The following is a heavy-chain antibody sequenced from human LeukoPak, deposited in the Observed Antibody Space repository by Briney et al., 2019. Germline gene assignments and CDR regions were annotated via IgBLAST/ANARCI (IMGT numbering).Heavy chain of an antibody. CDR1: GFTFSSYW. CDR3: ARGPGWFGYTHFDY. J-gene: IGHJ4*02. Sequence: GGSLRLSCAASGFTFSSYWMSWVRQAPGKGLEWVVNIKQDGSEKYYVDSVKGRFTISRDNAKNSLYLQMDSLRAEDTAVYYCARGPGWFGYTHFDYWGQGALVTVSS. D-gene: IGHD3-10*01. CDR2: IKQDGSEK. V-gene: IGHV3-7*01.